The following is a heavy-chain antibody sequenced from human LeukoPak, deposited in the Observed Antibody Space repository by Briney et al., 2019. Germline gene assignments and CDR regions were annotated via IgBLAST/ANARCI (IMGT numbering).Heavy chain of an antibody. Sequence: GGSLRLSCAASGFTFTSYSMNWVRQAPGKGLEWVSSISSSSNYIYYADSVKGRFTISRDNAKSSLYLQMNSLRAEDTAVYYCAREPGDSSGWSEWGQGTLVTVSS. J-gene: IGHJ4*02. V-gene: IGHV3-21*01. CDR2: ISSSSNYI. CDR3: AREPGDSSGWSE. D-gene: IGHD6-19*01. CDR1: GFTFTSYS.